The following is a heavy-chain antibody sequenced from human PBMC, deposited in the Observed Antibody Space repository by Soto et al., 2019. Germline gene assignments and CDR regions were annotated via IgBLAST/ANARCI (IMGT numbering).Heavy chain of an antibody. D-gene: IGHD2-15*01. CDR3: ATDSGDPPFCRFDF. J-gene: IGHJ5*01. CDR1: GGSLREFGHF. CDR2: STYTGVT. V-gene: IGHV4-31*03. Sequence: LSLTCTVSGGSLREFGHFWTWIRQRPGRGLEWIGYSTYTGVTYYSPSLQSRISISVDTSKNQFSLTLNSVTAADTAIYYCATDSGDPPFCRFDFWGRGTLITFSS.